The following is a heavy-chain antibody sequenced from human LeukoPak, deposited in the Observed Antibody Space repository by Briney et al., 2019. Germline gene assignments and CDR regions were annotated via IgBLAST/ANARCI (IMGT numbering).Heavy chain of an antibody. V-gene: IGHV3-9*01. CDR2: ISWNSGSI. Sequence: GGSLRLSCAASGFTFDDYAMHWVRQAPGKGLEGVSGISWNSGSIGYADSVKGRFTISRDNAKNSLYLQMNSLRAEDTALYYCAKDMGGSGSLFDYWGQGTLVTVSS. J-gene: IGHJ4*02. CDR1: GFTFDDYA. CDR3: AKDMGGSGSLFDY. D-gene: IGHD3-10*01.